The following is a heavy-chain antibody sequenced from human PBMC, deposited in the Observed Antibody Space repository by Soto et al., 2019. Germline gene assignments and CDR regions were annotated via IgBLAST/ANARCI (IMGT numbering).Heavy chain of an antibody. V-gene: IGHV3-73*01. D-gene: IGHD3-10*01. CDR1: GFTFSGSA. CDR3: TRQKPYYYGSGSHQNYYYYYGMDV. Sequence: GSLRLSCAASGFTFSGSAMHWVRQASGKGLEWVGRIRSKANSYATAYAASVKGRFTISRDDSKNTAYLQMNSLKTEDTAVYYCTRQKPYYYGSGSHQNYYYYYGMDVWGQGTTVTVSS. J-gene: IGHJ6*02. CDR2: IRSKANSYAT.